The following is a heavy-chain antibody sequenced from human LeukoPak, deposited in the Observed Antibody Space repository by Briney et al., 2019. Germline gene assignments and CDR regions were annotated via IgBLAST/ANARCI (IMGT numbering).Heavy chain of an antibody. J-gene: IGHJ4*02. Sequence: GGSLRLSCAASGFTFSTYWMSWVRQAPGKGLEWVANIKQDGSEKEYADSVKGRFTISRDNAKNSLFLQVNSLRAEDTAMYYCARGTGVPFWGYWGQGTLVTVSS. CDR2: IKQDGSEK. CDR3: ARGTGVPFWGY. CDR1: GFTFSTYW. V-gene: IGHV3-7*01. D-gene: IGHD3-16*01.